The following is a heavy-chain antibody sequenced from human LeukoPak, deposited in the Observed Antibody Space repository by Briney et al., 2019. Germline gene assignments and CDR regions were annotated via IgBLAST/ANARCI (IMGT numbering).Heavy chain of an antibody. J-gene: IGHJ6*03. CDR1: GGSISSSSYY. D-gene: IGHD2-15*01. Sequence: PSETLSLTCTVSGGSISSSSYYWGWIRQPPGKGLEWIGEINHSGSTNYNPSLKSRVTISVDTSKNQFSLKLSSVTAADTAVYYCARVRPRWVVVVVAATPDYYYMDVWGKGTTVTVSS. CDR3: ARVRPRWVVVVVAATPDYYYMDV. V-gene: IGHV4-39*07. CDR2: INHSGST.